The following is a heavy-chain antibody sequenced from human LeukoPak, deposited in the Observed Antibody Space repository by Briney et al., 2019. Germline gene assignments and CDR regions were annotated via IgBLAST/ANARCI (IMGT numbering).Heavy chain of an antibody. CDR3: ALLAVASDFDY. CDR1: GFPFSVYE. J-gene: IGHJ4*02. CDR2: IGSSGAIR. V-gene: IGHV3-48*03. D-gene: IGHD6-19*01. Sequence: GGSLRLSCAVSGFPFSVYEMNWVRPAPGKGLEWVSNIGSSGAIRHYADSVKGQFSISKDNAENSLFLQMNSLRVEDTGIYYCALLAVASDFDYWGQGALVTVSS.